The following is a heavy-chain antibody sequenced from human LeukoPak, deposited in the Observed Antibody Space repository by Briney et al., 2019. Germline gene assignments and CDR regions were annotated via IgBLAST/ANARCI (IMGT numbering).Heavy chain of an antibody. CDR1: GFTFSNYW. CDR2: IKEDGSQK. V-gene: IGHV3-7*01. CDR3: ARDTTRGANYYYYYMDV. J-gene: IGHJ6*03. D-gene: IGHD1-26*01. Sequence: GGSLRLSCAGSGFTFSNYWMNWVRQAPGKALERVANIKEDGSQKYYVDSVKGRFTISRDNAKNSLYLQMNSLRAEDTAVYYCARDTTRGANYYYYYMDVWGKGTTVTVSS.